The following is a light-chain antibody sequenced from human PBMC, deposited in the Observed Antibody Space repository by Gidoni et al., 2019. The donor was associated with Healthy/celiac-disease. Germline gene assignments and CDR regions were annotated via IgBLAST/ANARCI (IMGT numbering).Light chain of an antibody. V-gene: IGLV1-44*01. CDR3: AAWDDSLNGHVV. CDR2: HNN. CDR1: SSNTGSNT. J-gene: IGLJ2*01. Sequence: QSVLTQPPSASGTPGQRVPISCSGSSSNTGSNTVHWYQQPPGTAPKLLILHNNQRPSGVPDRFSGSKSGTSASLAISGLQSEDEADYYCAAWDDSLNGHVVFGGGTKLTVL.